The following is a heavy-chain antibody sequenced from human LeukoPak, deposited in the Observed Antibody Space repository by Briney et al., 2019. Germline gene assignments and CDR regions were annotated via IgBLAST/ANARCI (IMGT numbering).Heavy chain of an antibody. CDR1: GGSFSGYY. V-gene: IGHV4-34*01. D-gene: IGHD6-13*01. CDR3: ARGPEYSSSWYPYYFDY. J-gene: IGHJ4*02. CDR2: INHSRST. Sequence: PSETLSLTCAVYGGSFSGYYWSWIRQPPGKGLEWIGEINHSRSTNYNPSLKSRVTISVDTSKNQFSLKLSSVTAADTAVYYCARGPEYSSSWYPYYFDYWGQGTLVTVSS.